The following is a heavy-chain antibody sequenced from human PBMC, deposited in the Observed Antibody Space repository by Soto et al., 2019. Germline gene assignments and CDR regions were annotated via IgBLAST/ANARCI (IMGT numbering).Heavy chain of an antibody. CDR1: GFTFSSYA. J-gene: IGHJ1*01. D-gene: IGHD4-4*01. CDR2: ISYDGSNK. CDR3: ARDPLYSIPQEYFQH. Sequence: QVQLVESGGGVVQPGRSLRLSCAASGFTFSSYAMHWVRQAPGKGLEWLAVISYDGSNKYYADSVKGRFTISRDNSKNTLYLQMNSLRAEDTAVYYCARDPLYSIPQEYFQHWGQGTLVTVSS. V-gene: IGHV3-30-3*01.